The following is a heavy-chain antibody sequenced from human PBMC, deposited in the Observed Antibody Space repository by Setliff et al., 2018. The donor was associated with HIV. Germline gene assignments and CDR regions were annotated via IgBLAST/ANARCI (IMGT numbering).Heavy chain of an antibody. Sequence: SETLSLTCAFYGASFTDYYWNWIRQPPGKGLEWIGEIHHTGHINYNPSFRSRVTMSLDMSTNQFSLKMASMTAADSTVYYCARFDVTPMTTRDYWGQGTQVTVSS. CDR1: GASFTDYY. CDR2: IHHTGHI. CDR3: ARFDVTPMTTRDY. V-gene: IGHV4-34*01. D-gene: IGHD4-17*01. J-gene: IGHJ4*02.